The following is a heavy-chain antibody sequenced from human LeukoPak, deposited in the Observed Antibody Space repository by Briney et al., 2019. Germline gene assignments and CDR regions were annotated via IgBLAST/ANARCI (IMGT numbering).Heavy chain of an antibody. D-gene: IGHD3-22*01. CDR1: GGSISSSSYY. J-gene: IGHJ3*02. V-gene: IGHV4-39*07. CDR3: ARDPYYYDSSGYYYSIAFDI. Sequence: PSETLSLTCTVSGGSISSSSYYWGWIRQPPGRGLEWIGSIYYSGSTYYNPSLKSRVTISVDTSKNQFSLKLSSVTAADTAVYYCARDPYYYDSSGYYYSIAFDIWGQGTMVTVSS. CDR2: IYYSGST.